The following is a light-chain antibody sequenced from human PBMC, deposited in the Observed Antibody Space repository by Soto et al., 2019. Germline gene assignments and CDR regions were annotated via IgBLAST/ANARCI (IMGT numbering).Light chain of an antibody. CDR1: QSIRSY. CDR2: AAS. J-gene: IGKJ1*01. Sequence: DIQMTQSPSSLSASVGDRVTITCRASQSIRSYLNWYQQERGKAPKLLIYAASSLQSGVPSRFSGSGSGTDFTLTITSLQPDDFATYYCQQYKDYWTFGQGTTVEIK. V-gene: IGKV1-39*01. CDR3: QQYKDYWT.